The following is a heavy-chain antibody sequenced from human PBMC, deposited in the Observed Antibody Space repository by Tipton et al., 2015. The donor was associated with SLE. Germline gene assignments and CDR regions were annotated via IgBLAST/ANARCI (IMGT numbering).Heavy chain of an antibody. V-gene: IGHV3-9*01. J-gene: IGHJ1*01. Sequence: SLRLSCAASGFIFDDYAMHWVRQAPGKGLEWVSGISWNGGNIAYTNSLKGRFTISRDNSKNTVYLQMNSLRAEDTAVYFCARVWQWLEFRDWGQGTLVTVSS. CDR1: GFIFDDYA. CDR3: ARVWQWLEFRD. D-gene: IGHD6-19*01. CDR2: ISWNGGNI.